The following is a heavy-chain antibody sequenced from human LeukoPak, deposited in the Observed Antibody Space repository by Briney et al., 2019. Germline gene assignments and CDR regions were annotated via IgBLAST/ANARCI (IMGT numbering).Heavy chain of an antibody. D-gene: IGHD3-10*01. J-gene: IGHJ4*02. V-gene: IGHV3-74*01. CDR3: ARDVAGSGSL. CDR1: GFTFSSYW. CDR2: INEHGSIT. Sequence: GSLRLSCAASGFTFSSYWMHRVRQVPGKGLVWVARINEHGSITDYADSVKDRFTVSRDNAWNTLYLQMNSLRAEDTAVYYCARDVAGSGSLWGQGTLITVSS.